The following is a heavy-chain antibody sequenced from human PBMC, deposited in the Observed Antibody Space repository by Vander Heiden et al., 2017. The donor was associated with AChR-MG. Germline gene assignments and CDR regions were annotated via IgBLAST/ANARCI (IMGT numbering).Heavy chain of an antibody. CDR1: GGSISSGGYS. Sequence: QLQLQESGSGLVKPSQTLSLTCAVSGGSISSGGYSWSWIRQPPGKGLEWIGYIYHSGSTYYNPSLKSRVTISVDRSKNQFSLKLSSVTAADTAVYYCARGFQYYYDSSGYPLDAFDIWGQGTMVTVSS. CDR2: IYHSGST. CDR3: ARGFQYYYDSSGYPLDAFDI. J-gene: IGHJ3*02. V-gene: IGHV4-30-2*01. D-gene: IGHD3-22*01.